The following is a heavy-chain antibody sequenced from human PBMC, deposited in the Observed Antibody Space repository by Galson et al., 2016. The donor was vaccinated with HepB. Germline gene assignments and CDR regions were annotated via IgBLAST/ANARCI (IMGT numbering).Heavy chain of an antibody. V-gene: IGHV3-66*02. J-gene: IGHJ2*01. Sequence: SLRLSCAASGFVVSTKYMSWVRQAPGMGLDWVSVIYSDGSAYYADSVKGRFTISRYISKNMVDLQMNNLRAEDTAVYYCAREKGYLTNWFFDLWGRGTLVTVSS. CDR3: AREKGYLTNWFFDL. CDR2: IYSDGSA. CDR1: GFVVSTKY. D-gene: IGHD3-16*02.